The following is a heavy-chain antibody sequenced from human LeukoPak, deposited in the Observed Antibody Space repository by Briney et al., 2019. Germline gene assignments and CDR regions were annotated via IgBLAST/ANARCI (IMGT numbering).Heavy chain of an antibody. V-gene: IGHV3-74*01. J-gene: IGHJ5*02. CDR1: GFTFSDYY. CDR3: AKDHGPGWFDP. CDR2: MSGDASST. Sequence: PGGSLRLSCAASGFTFSDYYMHWVRQAPGKGLVWVARMSGDASSTDYADSVKGRFTISRDYAKNTLYLQMDSLRVEDTAMYYCAKDHGPGWFDPWGQGTLVTVSS.